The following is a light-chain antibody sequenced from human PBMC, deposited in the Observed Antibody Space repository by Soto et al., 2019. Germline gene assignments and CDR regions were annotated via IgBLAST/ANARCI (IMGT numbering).Light chain of an antibody. J-gene: IGKJ5*01. CDR1: QSVSSY. CDR2: DAS. Sequence: IVLTQSQATLSLAPGERVTLCGRASQSVSSYLAWYQQKPGQAPRLLIYDASNRATGIPARFSGSGSGTDFTLTISRLEPEDFAVYYCQQRSNSSTFGQGTRLEIK. V-gene: IGKV3-11*01. CDR3: QQRSNSST.